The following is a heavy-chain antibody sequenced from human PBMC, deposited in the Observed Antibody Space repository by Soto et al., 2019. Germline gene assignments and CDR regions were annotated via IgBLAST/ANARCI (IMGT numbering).Heavy chain of an antibody. Sequence: LKISCKGSGYTFSSYWIAWVRQLPGKGLQWMGITWPGGSDTRYSPPFQGQVTISADESVSTAYLQWSSLTASDTAIYYCARRPMGYDFWNAHLDMWGQGTMVTVSS. V-gene: IGHV5-51*01. CDR1: GYTFSSYW. CDR3: ARRPMGYDFWNAHLDM. CDR2: TWPGGSDT. J-gene: IGHJ3*02. D-gene: IGHD3-3*01.